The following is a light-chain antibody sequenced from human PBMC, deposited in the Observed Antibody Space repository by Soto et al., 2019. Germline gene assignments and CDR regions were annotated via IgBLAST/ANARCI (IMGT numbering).Light chain of an antibody. CDR2: GAS. J-gene: IGKJ4*01. Sequence: EIVLTQSPGTLSLSPGERATLSCRASQIVSSTYLAWYQQKAGQAPRLLIYGASTRATGIPDRFSGSGSGTDFTLTISRLEPEDFAVYSCQQYGRSPFAFGGGTKVEIK. CDR3: QQYGRSPFA. V-gene: IGKV3-20*01. CDR1: QIVSSTY.